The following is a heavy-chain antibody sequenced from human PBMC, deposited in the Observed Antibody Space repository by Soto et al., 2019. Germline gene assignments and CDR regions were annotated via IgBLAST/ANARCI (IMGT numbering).Heavy chain of an antibody. CDR2: ISGSGGST. J-gene: IGHJ6*02. V-gene: IGHV3-23*01. CDR3: AKDWDRLTRPSYYYYGMDV. CDR1: GFTFSSYA. D-gene: IGHD6-6*01. Sequence: GESLKISCAASGFTFSSYAMSWVRQAPGKGLEWVSAISGSGGSTYYADSVKGRFTISRDNSKNTLYLQMNSLRAEDTAVYYCAKDWDRLTRPSYYYYGMDVWGQGTTVTVSS.